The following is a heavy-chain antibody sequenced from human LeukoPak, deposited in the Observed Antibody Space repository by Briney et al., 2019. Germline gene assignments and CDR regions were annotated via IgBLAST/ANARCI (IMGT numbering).Heavy chain of an antibody. CDR1: GGTFSSSA. J-gene: IGHJ6*02. CDR3: ARDQGLTAPPPYGLDV. Sequence: SSVKVSCKTSGGTFSSSAITWVRQAPGQGLEWMGRIIPVLNITTYAQKFQGRVTITADTSTSTVYMELSSLRSEETAVYYCARDQGLTAPPPYGLDVWGQGTTVIVSS. D-gene: IGHD5-18*01. CDR2: IIPVLNIT. V-gene: IGHV1-69*04.